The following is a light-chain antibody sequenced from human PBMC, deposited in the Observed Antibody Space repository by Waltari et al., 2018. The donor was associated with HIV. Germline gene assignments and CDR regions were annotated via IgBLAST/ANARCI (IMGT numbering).Light chain of an antibody. J-gene: IGLJ2*01. Sequence: SYDLTQPSSMSVSPGQTASIPCSGYDLGDSYVCWYQQRPGRSPVLVIYQHTKRPSGIPEGFSCSNPGNTAPLTVSGTQAMDEADYYCQAFDVRLGHVVFGVGTKLTVL. CDR3: QAFDVRLGHVV. CDR2: QHT. CDR1: DLGDSY. V-gene: IGLV3-1*01.